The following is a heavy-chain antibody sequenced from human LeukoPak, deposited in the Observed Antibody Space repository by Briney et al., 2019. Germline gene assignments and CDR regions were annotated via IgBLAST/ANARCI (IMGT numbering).Heavy chain of an antibody. J-gene: IGHJ4*02. CDR1: GFTFSSYW. V-gene: IGHV3-74*01. Sequence: GGSLRLSCAASGFTFSSYWMHWVRQAPGKGLVWVSRISSDGSSTSYADSVKGRFTISRDNAKNTLYLQMNSLSADDTAVYYCVREPYCSGGSCYTSGFDCWGQGTLVTVSS. CDR3: VREPYCSGGSCYTSGFDC. D-gene: IGHD2-15*01. CDR2: ISSDGSST.